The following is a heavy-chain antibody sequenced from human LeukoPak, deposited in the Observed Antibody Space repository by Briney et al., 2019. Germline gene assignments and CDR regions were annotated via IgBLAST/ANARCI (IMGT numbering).Heavy chain of an antibody. D-gene: IGHD1-26*01. V-gene: IGHV3-33*01. CDR1: GFTFSSYG. J-gene: IGHJ4*02. Sequence: GGSLRLSCAASGFTFSSYGMHWVREAPGKGLEWVAVIWYDGSNKYYADSVKGRFTISRDNSKNTLYLQMNSLRAEDTAVYYCARDIRRGSYYGDYWGQGTLVTVSS. CDR2: IWYDGSNK. CDR3: ARDIRRGSYYGDY.